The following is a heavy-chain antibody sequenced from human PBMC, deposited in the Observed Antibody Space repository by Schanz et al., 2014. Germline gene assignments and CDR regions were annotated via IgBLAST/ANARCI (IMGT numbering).Heavy chain of an antibody. J-gene: IGHJ6*02. CDR1: GFSLGDYG. Sequence: VHLVESGGGVVQPGGSLRLSCGASGFSLGDYGMHWVRQAPGKGLEWVAFARFDASNKYYADSVKARFTISKDNPNNTLYLQMNSLRPEDTAVYYCAKDRGGRTWYGTRNFYGMDVWGQGTMVTVSS. CDR2: ARFDASNK. CDR3: AKDRGGRTWYGTRNFYGMDV. V-gene: IGHV3-30*02. D-gene: IGHD1-7*01.